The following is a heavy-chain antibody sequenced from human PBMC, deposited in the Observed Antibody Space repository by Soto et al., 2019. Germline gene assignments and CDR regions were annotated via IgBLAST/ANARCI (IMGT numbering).Heavy chain of an antibody. CDR2: IKQDGSEK. V-gene: IGHV3-7*03. D-gene: IGHD6-13*01. Sequence: GGSLRLSCAASGFTFSSYWMSCVRQAPGKGLEWVANIKQDGSEKYYVDSVKGRFTISRDNAKNSLYLQLNTLRAEDTAVYYCAKDQPGVAARFDYWGQGTLVTVSS. CDR1: GFTFSSYW. J-gene: IGHJ4*02. CDR3: AKDQPGVAARFDY.